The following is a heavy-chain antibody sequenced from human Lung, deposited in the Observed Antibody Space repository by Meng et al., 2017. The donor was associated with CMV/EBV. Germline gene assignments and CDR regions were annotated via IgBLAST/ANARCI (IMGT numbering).Heavy chain of an antibody. D-gene: IGHD3-10*01. J-gene: IGHJ4*02. V-gene: IGHV3-30*09. Sequence: SGFTFRSYAMHWVRQSPGKGLEWVAVISYDRSDKYYADSVKGRFAISRDNSKNTLYLQMNSLRAEDTAIYYCARDLASGFGELLGYWGQGTLVTVSS. CDR3: ARDLASGFGELLGY. CDR2: ISYDRSDK. CDR1: GFTFRSYA.